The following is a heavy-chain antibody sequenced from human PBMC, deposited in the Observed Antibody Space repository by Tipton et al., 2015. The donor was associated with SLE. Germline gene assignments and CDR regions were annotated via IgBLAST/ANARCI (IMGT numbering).Heavy chain of an antibody. CDR2: LTWNSGNI. CDR3: AKDSCGDNCYFDY. V-gene: IGHV3-9*01. D-gene: IGHD2-21*01. J-gene: IGHJ4*02. CDR1: GFTFDDYG. Sequence: SLRLSCAASGFTFDDYGMHWVRQTPGKGLEWVSGLTWNSGNIAYADSVKGRFTISRDNAKNSLYLQMSSLRVDDTALYYCAKDSCGDNCYFDYWGQGTLVTVSS.